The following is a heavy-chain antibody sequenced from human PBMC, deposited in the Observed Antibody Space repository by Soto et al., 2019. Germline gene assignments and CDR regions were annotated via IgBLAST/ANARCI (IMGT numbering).Heavy chain of an antibody. V-gene: IGHV1-18*01. J-gene: IGHJ3*02. CDR1: GYTFTSYG. CDR3: ARDPQKDYAEDAFDI. D-gene: IGHD4-17*01. Sequence: GASVKVSCKASGYTFTSYGISWVRQAPGQGLEWMGWISAYNGNTNYAQKLQGRVTMTTDTSTSTAHMELRSLRSDDTAVYYCARDPQKDYAEDAFDIWGQGTMVTVSS. CDR2: ISAYNGNT.